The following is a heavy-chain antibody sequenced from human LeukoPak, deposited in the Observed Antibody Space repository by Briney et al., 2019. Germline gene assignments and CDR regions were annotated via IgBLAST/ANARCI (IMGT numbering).Heavy chain of an antibody. D-gene: IGHD2-15*01. CDR2: IYYSGSA. J-gene: IGHJ6*02. Sequence: SETLSLTCTVSGGSISSYYWSWIRQPPGKGLEWIGNIYYSGSANYSSSLKSRVTISVDTSKNQFSLKLTSVTAADTAVYYCATLGFCSGGSCYDYYAMGVWGQGTTVTVSS. V-gene: IGHV4-59*13. CDR1: GGSISSYY. CDR3: ATLGFCSGGSCYDYYAMGV.